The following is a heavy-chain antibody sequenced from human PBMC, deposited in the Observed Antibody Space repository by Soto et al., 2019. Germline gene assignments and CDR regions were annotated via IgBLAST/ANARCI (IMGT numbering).Heavy chain of an antibody. Sequence: PSETLSLTCTVSGGSISSYYWSWIRQPPGKGLEWIGYIYYSGSTNYNPSLKSRVTISVDTSKNQFSLELSSVTAADTAVYYCARESELRYFDWLPDYGMDVWGQGTTVTVS. CDR2: IYYSGST. D-gene: IGHD3-9*01. CDR3: ARESELRYFDWLPDYGMDV. CDR1: GGSISSYY. V-gene: IGHV4-59*01. J-gene: IGHJ6*02.